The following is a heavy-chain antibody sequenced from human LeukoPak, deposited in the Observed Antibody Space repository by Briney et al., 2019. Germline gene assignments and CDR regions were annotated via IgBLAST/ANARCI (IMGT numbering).Heavy chain of an antibody. CDR3: ASLMGAVAGTEIFDY. CDR1: GYTFTGYY. J-gene: IGHJ4*02. V-gene: IGHV1-2*02. D-gene: IGHD6-19*01. Sequence: EASVKVSCKASGYTFTGYYMHWVRQAPGQGPEWMGWINPNSGGTNHAQKFQGRVTMTRDTSISTAYMELSRLRSDDTAVYYCASLMGAVAGTEIFDYWGQGTLVTVSS. CDR2: INPNSGGT.